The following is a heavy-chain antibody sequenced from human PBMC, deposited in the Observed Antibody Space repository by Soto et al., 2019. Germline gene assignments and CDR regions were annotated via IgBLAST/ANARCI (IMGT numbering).Heavy chain of an antibody. Sequence: EMQLVESGGGLVQPGGSLRLSCAASEFTFSRYWMYWIRQAPGKGPVFVSRINSDESRTTYADSVKGRFTISRDNAKNTLFLQMGSLRVEDTAVYYCARGQSGGQSIFDLWGQGTLVTVSS. CDR1: EFTFSRYW. D-gene: IGHD3-16*01. V-gene: IGHV3-74*03. J-gene: IGHJ4*02. CDR2: INSDESRT. CDR3: ARGQSGGQSIFDL.